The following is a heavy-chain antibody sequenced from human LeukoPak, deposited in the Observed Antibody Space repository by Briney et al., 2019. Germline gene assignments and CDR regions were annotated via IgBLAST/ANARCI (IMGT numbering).Heavy chain of an antibody. CDR2: IIPILGIA. CDR3: ARDPTYRGYSYGYFDY. D-gene: IGHD5-18*01. V-gene: IGHV1-69*04. Sequence: XXVSCXXXXGTFXXYAISWVRQAPGQGLEWMGRIIPILGIANYAQKFQGRVTITADKSTSTAYMELSSLRSEDTAVYYCARDPTYRGYSYGYFDYWGQGTLVTVSS. CDR1: XGTFXXYA. J-gene: IGHJ4*02.